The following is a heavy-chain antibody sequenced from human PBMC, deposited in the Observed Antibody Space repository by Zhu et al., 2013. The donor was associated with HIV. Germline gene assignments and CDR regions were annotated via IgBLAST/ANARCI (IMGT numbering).Heavy chain of an antibody. CDR1: GYTFATYY. CDR3: ASGLGSGPRRDFDY. D-gene: IGHD2-15*01. J-gene: IGHJ4*02. CDR2: IDPSGGST. V-gene: IGHV1-46*01. Sequence: QVQLVQSGAEVKKPGASVKVSCKASGYTFATYYMHWVRQAPGQGLEWMGIIDPSGGSTSYAQRFQGRVTMTRDTSTRTVYMELSSLRSEDTAVYYCASGLGSGPRRDFDYWGQGTLVTVSS.